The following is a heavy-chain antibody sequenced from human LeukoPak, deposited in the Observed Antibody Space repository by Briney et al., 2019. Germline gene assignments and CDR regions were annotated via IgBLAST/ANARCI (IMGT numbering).Heavy chain of an antibody. D-gene: IGHD3-16*01. J-gene: IGHJ5*02. Sequence: ASVKVSCKASGYTFTSYGISWVRQAPGQGLEWMGWISAYNGNTNYAQRLQGRVTMTTDTSTSTAYMELRSLRSDDSAVYYCARDSLGEPNWFDPWGQGTLVTVSS. CDR1: GYTFTSYG. V-gene: IGHV1-18*01. CDR2: ISAYNGNT. CDR3: ARDSLGEPNWFDP.